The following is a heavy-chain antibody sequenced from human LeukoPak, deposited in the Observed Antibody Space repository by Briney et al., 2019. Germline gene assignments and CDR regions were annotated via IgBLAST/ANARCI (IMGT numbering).Heavy chain of an antibody. V-gene: IGHV4-34*01. CDR2: INHSGST. CDR1: GGSFSGYY. D-gene: IGHD3-22*01. Sequence: SETLSLTCAVYGGSFSGYYWSWIRQPPGKGLEWIGEINHSGSTNYNPSLKSRVTMSVDTSKNQFSLKLSSVTAADTAVYYCARDGGSGYYDSSGFDYWGQGTLVTVSS. J-gene: IGHJ4*02. CDR3: ARDGGSGYYDSSGFDY.